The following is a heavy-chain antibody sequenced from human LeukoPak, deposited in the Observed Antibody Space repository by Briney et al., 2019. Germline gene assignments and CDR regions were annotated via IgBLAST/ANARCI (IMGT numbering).Heavy chain of an antibody. Sequence: SETLSLTCTVSGGSISSYYWSWIRQPPGKGLEWIGYIYYSGSTKYNPSLKSRGTISVDTSKNQFSLKLSSVTAADTAVYYCARGAGGDMYSGSHRPIDYWGQGTLVTVSS. CDR1: GGSISSYY. D-gene: IGHD1-26*01. CDR3: ARGAGGDMYSGSHRPIDY. CDR2: IYYSGST. J-gene: IGHJ4*02. V-gene: IGHV4-59*01.